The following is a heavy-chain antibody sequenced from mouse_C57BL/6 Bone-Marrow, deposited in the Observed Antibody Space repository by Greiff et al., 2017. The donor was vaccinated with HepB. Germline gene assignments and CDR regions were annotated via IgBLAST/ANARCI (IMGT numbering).Heavy chain of an antibody. CDR2: INYDGSST. D-gene: IGHD1-1*01. CDR3: ARDQGGSSLWYFDV. Sequence: VQLKESEGGLVQPGSSMKLSCTASGFTFSDYYMAWVRQVPEKGLEWVANINYDGSSTYYLDSLKSRFIISRDNAKNILYLQMSSLKSEDTATYYCARDQGGSSLWYFDVWGTGTTVTVSS. CDR1: GFTFSDYY. V-gene: IGHV5-16*01. J-gene: IGHJ1*03.